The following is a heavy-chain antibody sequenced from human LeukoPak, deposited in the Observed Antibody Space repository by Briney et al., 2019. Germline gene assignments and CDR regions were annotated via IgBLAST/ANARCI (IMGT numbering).Heavy chain of an antibody. J-gene: IGHJ4*02. Sequence: PSETLSLTCTLSGFSNTSRDFWGWIRQSPGKRLEWIGYIYHNGDTVYNPSLNSSLRSRVTLLVEPSKNQFSLSLNSVIAADTADFYCVRVESVGIIDVWGQGILVTVSS. V-gene: IGHV4-38-2*02. D-gene: IGHD1-26*01. CDR2: IYHNGDT. CDR1: GFSNTSRDF. CDR3: VRVESVGIIDV.